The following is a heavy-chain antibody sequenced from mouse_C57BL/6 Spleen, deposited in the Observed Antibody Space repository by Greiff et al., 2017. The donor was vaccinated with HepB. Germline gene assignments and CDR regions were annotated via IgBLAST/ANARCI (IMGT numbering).Heavy chain of an antibody. D-gene: IGHD1-1*01. CDR2: ISYDGSN. J-gene: IGHJ3*01. CDR3: AREAGSSSFAY. V-gene: IGHV3-6*01. Sequence: DVQLQESGPGLVKPSQSLSLTCSVTGYSITSGYYWNWIRQFPGNKLEWMGYISYDGSNNYNPSLKNRISITRDTSKNQFFLKLNSVTTEDTATYYCAREAGSSSFAYWGQGTLVTVSA. CDR1: GYSITSGYY.